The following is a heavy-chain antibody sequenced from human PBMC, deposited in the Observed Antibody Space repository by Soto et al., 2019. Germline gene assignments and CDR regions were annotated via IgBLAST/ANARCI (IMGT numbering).Heavy chain of an antibody. D-gene: IGHD5-12*01. Sequence: ASVKVSCKASGYTFTSYGISWVRQAPGQGLEWMGWISAYNGNTNYAQKLQGRVTMTTDTSTSTAYMELRSLRSDDTAVYYCARDSDYDSNYGMDVWGQGTTVTVSS. V-gene: IGHV1-18*01. CDR3: ARDSDYDSNYGMDV. CDR1: GYTFTSYG. CDR2: ISAYNGNT. J-gene: IGHJ6*02.